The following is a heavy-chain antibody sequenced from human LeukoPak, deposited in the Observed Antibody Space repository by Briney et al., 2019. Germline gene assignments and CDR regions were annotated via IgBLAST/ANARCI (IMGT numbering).Heavy chain of an antibody. CDR2: VSFDGRNK. J-gene: IGHJ4*02. D-gene: IGHD1-26*01. Sequence: QPGGSLRLSCAASGFSLSSYAMHWVRQAPGKGLEWVSFVSFDGRNKNYADSVRGRFTISRDDSKNTLYLQMSSLRNEDTAVYFCARIVGHTRSEFWGQGTLVTVFS. CDR1: GFSLSSYA. CDR3: ARIVGHTRSEF. V-gene: IGHV3-30*04.